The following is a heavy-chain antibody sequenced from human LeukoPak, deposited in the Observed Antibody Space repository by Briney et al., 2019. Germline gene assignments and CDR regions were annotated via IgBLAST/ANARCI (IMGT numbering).Heavy chain of an antibody. V-gene: IGHV4-34*01. CDR3: ARSMGPFDI. Sequence: SETLSLTCSLDGGSFSGHYWSWIRQPPGKGLEWIGEINPSAGIKDNPSLKSRVTISVDTSKNQFSLKLSSVTAADTAVYYCARSMGPFDIWGQGTMVTASS. CDR1: GGSFSGHY. J-gene: IGHJ3*02. CDR2: INPSAGI. D-gene: IGHD2-8*01.